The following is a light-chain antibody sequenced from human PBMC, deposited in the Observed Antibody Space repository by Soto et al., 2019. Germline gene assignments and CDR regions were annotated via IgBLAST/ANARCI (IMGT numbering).Light chain of an antibody. CDR3: QSYDSSLSGYA. CDR1: KSDLGAYNY. V-gene: IGLV2-11*01. J-gene: IGLJ1*01. CDR2: DVT. Sequence: SALAKPRSVSGSPGQSVTISCTGTKSDLGAYNYVSWFQQHPGKTPKLMIYDVTRRPSGVPDRFSGSKSGTSASLAITGLQAEDEADYYCQSYDSSLSGYAFGTGTKGNVL.